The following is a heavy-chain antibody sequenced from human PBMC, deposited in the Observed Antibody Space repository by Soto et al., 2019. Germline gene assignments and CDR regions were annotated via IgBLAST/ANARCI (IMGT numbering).Heavy chain of an antibody. CDR3: GRLHGNRYYTF. J-gene: IGHJ4*02. Sequence: SLRLSCAVSGFTLSDYYMTRIRQAPGKGLEWVSDISISGTTIHYADSVRGRFTISGDNAKNSLWLQMNTLRAEDTAVSNCGRLHGNRYYTFWRQGTLDPVSS. CDR2: ISISGTTI. CDR1: GFTLSDYY. D-gene: IGHD3-16*02. V-gene: IGHV3-11*04.